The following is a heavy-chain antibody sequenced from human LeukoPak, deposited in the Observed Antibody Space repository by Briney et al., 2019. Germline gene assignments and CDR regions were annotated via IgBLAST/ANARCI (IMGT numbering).Heavy chain of an antibody. CDR2: IHDDGNVK. D-gene: IGHD3-16*01. J-gene: IGHJ5*02. CDR1: GFSFTTYA. V-gene: IGHV3-7*01. Sequence: GGSLRLSCAASGFSFTTYAMSWFRQAAGKGLEWVANIHDDGNVKNYVDSVKGRFTISRDDARNSVYLQLNSLRVEDTALYYCARGRGWVDPWGQGTLVTVSS. CDR3: ARGRGWVDP.